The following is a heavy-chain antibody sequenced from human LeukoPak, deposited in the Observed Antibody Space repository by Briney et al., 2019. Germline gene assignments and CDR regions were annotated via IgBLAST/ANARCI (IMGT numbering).Heavy chain of an antibody. CDR3: AKEGSPMIVVAGFDY. CDR2: ISYDGSNK. D-gene: IGHD3-22*01. V-gene: IGHV3-30-3*01. CDR1: GFTFSTYA. Sequence: GGSLRLSCAASGFTFSTYAMHWVRQAPGKGLEWVAFISYDGSNKYYADSVKGRFTISRDNSKNTLYLQMNSLRVEDTAVYYCAKEGSPMIVVAGFDYWGQGTLVTVSS. J-gene: IGHJ4*02.